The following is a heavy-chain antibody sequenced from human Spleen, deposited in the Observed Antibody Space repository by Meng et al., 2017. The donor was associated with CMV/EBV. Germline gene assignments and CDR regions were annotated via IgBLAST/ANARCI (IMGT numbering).Heavy chain of an antibody. CDR1: GHSFTDYS. D-gene: IGHD6-19*01. J-gene: IGHJ5*02. Sequence: QVQLVQSGAEVKKPGALVKVSCKASGHSFTDYSIHWVRQAPGQGLEWMGRINPDSGGANYAQKFQGRITMTRDTSISTAYMELRRLRFDDTAVYYCARIQWLDNWFDPWGQGTLVTVSS. V-gene: IGHV1-2*06. CDR3: ARIQWLDNWFDP. CDR2: INPDSGGA.